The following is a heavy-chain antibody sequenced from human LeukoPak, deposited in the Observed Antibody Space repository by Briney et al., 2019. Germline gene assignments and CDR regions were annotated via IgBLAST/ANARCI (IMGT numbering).Heavy chain of an antibody. CDR2: IYYSGST. CDR1: GGSISSGGYY. V-gene: IGHV4-31*03. J-gene: IGHJ5*02. Sequence: PSQTLSLTCTVSGGSISSGGYYWSWIRQHPGKGLEWIGYIYYSGSTYYNPSLKSRVNISVDTSKNQFSLKLSSVTAADTAVYYCARAPTGKYCSGGSCYSAHWFDPWGQGTLVTVSS. CDR3: ARAPTGKYCSGGSCYSAHWFDP. D-gene: IGHD2-15*01.